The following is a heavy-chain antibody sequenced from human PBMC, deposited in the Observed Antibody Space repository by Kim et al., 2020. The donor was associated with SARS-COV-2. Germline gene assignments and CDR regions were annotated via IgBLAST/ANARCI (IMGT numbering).Heavy chain of an antibody. J-gene: IGHJ4*02. CDR3: ARAGLAAAAQDY. Sequence: GGSLRLSCAASGFTFSSYAMSWVRQAPGKGLEWVSVIYSGGSSTYYADSVKGRFTISRDNSKNTLYLQMNSLRAEDTAVYYCARAGLAAAAQDYWGQGTLVTVSS. CDR1: GFTFSSYA. D-gene: IGHD6-13*01. CDR2: IYSGGSST. V-gene: IGHV3-23*03.